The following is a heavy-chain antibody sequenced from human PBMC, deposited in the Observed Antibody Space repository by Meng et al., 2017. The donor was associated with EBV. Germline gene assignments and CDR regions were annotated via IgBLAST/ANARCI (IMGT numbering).Heavy chain of an antibody. CDR1: GFSFSNYA. D-gene: IGHD1-26*01. CDR3: NSGSHSPLDS. J-gene: IGHJ4*02. Sequence: VECWGVGGGLGQPGGSLRLSCAASGFSFSNYAMGWVRQAPGKGLEWVSGISATSVDTYYADSVKGRFAISRDNSKNTVTLHMNILRAEDTAIYYCNSGSHSPLDSWGQGTLVTVSS. V-gene: IGHV3-23*01. CDR2: ISATSVDT.